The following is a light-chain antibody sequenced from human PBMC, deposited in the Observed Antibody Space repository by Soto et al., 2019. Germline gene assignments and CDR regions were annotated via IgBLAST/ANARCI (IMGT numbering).Light chain of an antibody. CDR3: QQYGSSPRT. CDR1: QSVSSSY. CDR2: GAS. Sequence: EIVLTQSPGTLSLSPGERATLSCRASQSVSSSYLAWHQQKAGQAPRLLIYGASSRATGIPDRFSGSGSGTVFTLTISRLEPEDFAVYYCQQYGSSPRTFGQGTKVDIK. V-gene: IGKV3-20*01. J-gene: IGKJ1*01.